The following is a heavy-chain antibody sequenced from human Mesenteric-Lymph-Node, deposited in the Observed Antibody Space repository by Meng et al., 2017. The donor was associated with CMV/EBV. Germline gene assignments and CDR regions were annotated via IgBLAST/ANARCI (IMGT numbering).Heavy chain of an antibody. D-gene: IGHD3-10*01. Sequence: TFTSDAMHWVRQAPGQRLEWMGWINAGNGNTKYSQKFQGRVTITRDTSASTAYMELSRLRSDDTAVYYCALYYYGSGSYYNGESLDYWGQGTLVTVSS. CDR1: TFTSDA. CDR3: ALYYYGSGSYYNGESLDY. J-gene: IGHJ4*02. CDR2: INAGNGNT. V-gene: IGHV1-3*01.